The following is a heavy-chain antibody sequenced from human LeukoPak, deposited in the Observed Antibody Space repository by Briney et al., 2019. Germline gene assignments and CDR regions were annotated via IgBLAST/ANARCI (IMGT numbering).Heavy chain of an antibody. CDR3: ARAHSSGLYYFDY. CDR2: ITSSDGGT. CDR1: GFTFRNYA. J-gene: IGHJ4*02. V-gene: IGHV3-23*01. Sequence: GGSLRLSCAASGFTFRNYAMSWIRQAPGKRLEWVSAITSSDGGTHYAASVKGRFTISRDNSKNILYLQMDSLRPEDTAVYYCARAHSSGLYYFDYWGQGTLVTASS. D-gene: IGHD6-19*01.